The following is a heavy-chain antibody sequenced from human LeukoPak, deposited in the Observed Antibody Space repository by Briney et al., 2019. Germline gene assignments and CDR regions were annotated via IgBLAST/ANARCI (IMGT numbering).Heavy chain of an antibody. D-gene: IGHD6-19*01. CDR2: ISAYNGNT. CDR1: GYTFTSYG. V-gene: IGHV1-18*04. CDR3: ARDRPSSGWYGGFDY. J-gene: IGHJ4*02. Sequence: GASVNVSCKASGYTFTSYGISWVRHAPGQGLEWMGWISAYNGNTNYAQKLHGRVTMTTDTSTSTAYMELRSLRSDDTAVYYCARDRPSSGWYGGFDYWGQGTLVTVSS.